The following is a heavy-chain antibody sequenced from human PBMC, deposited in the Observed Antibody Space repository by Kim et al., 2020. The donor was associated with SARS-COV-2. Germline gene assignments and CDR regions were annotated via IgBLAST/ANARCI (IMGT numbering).Heavy chain of an antibody. D-gene: IGHD5-18*01. CDR2: IKSKTDGGTT. CDR1: GFTFSNAW. V-gene: IGHV3-15*01. J-gene: IGHJ4*02. CDR3: TTEWIQLWYGFDY. Sequence: GGSLRLSCAASGFTFSNAWMSWVRQAPGKGLEWVGRIKSKTDGGTTDYAAPVKGRFTISRDDSKNTLYLQMNSLKTEDTAVYYCTTEWIQLWYGFDYWGQGTLVTVSS.